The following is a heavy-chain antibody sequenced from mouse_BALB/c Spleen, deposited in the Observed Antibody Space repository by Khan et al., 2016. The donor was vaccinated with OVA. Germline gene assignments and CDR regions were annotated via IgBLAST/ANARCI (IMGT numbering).Heavy chain of an antibody. V-gene: IGHV3-2*02. J-gene: IGHJ2*01. Sequence: QLEESGPGLVKPSQSLSLTCTVTGYSITSGYAWNWIRQFPGNKLEWMGYISYSGVTSYTPSLKSRISITRDPSKNHFFLQLNSVTTEDTATNYCARVNYYGYYFDYWGQGTTLTVSS. CDR2: ISYSGVT. CDR3: ARVNYYGYYFDY. CDR1: GYSITSGYA. D-gene: IGHD1-1*01.